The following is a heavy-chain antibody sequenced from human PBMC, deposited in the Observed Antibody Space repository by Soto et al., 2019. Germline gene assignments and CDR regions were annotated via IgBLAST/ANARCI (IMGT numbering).Heavy chain of an antibody. D-gene: IGHD3-3*01. J-gene: IGHJ5*02. Sequence: ASVKVSCTASGYTFTIYDINWVRQATGQGLEWMGWMNPNSGNTGYAQKFQGRVTMTRNTSISTAYMELSSLRSEDTAVYYCARGISGQYNWFDPGGQGTWAPVSS. CDR3: ARGISGQYNWFDP. CDR1: GYTFTIYD. V-gene: IGHV1-8*01. CDR2: MNPNSGNT.